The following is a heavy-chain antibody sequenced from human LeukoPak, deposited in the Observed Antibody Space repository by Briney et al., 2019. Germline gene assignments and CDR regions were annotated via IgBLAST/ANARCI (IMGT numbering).Heavy chain of an antibody. Sequence: SETLSLTCAVYGGSFSGYYWSWIRQPPGKGLXXXXXXNHSGSTNYNPSLKSRVTISVDTSKNQFSLKLSSVTAADTAVYYCARGRRGRWLVPIYYFDYWGQGTLVTVSS. V-gene: IGHV4-34*01. CDR2: XNHSGST. D-gene: IGHD6-19*01. CDR1: GGSFSGYY. CDR3: ARGRRGRWLVPIYYFDY. J-gene: IGHJ4*02.